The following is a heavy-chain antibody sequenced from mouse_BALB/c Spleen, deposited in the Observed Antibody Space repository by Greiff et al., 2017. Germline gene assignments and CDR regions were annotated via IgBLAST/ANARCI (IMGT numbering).Heavy chain of an antibody. Sequence: VQLQQSGPELVKPGASVKIPCKASGYTFTDYNMDWVKQSHGKSLEWIGDINPNNGGTIYNQKFKGKATLTVDKSSSTAYMELRSLTSEDTAVYYCARNGYDGGTWFAYWGQGTLVTVSA. D-gene: IGHD2-2*01. CDR3: ARNGYDGGTWFAY. CDR2: INPNNGGT. J-gene: IGHJ3*01. V-gene: IGHV1-18*01. CDR1: GYTFTDYN.